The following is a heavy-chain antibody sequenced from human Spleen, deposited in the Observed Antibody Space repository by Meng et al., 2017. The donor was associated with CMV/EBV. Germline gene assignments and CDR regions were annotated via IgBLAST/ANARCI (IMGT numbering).Heavy chain of an antibody. D-gene: IGHD1-26*01. CDR2: INPNSGAT. CDR1: GYPFTDFY. V-gene: IGHV1-2*02. Sequence: ASVKVSCKPSGYPFTDFYLHWVRQAPGQGLQWMGWINPNSGATSYAQNFQARVTMTRDTSIGTVYMELNRLRSDDTAVYFCARESGRETDYYYFYALDVWGQGTTVTVSS. CDR3: ARESGRETDYYYFYALDV. J-gene: IGHJ6*02.